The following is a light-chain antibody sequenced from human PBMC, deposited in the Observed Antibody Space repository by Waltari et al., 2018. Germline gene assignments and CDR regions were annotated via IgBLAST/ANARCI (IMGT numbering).Light chain of an antibody. CDR3: NSYAGSTTWV. J-gene: IGLJ2*01. CDR1: SSAICTYNQ. CDR2: EVS. V-gene: IGLV2-8*01. Sequence: QSALTPPPSASGSPGQSVTIPCTGTSSAICTYNQVAWYPQHPGKAPKVMIYEVSKRPSGVPDRFSGSKSGNSASLTVSGLQAEDEADYYCNSYAGSTTWVFGGGTKLTVL.